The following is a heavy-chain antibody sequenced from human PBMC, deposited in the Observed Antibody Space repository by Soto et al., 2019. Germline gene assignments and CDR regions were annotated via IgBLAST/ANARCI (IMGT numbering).Heavy chain of an antibody. D-gene: IGHD3-22*01. J-gene: IGHJ4*02. CDR2: IYYTGTT. V-gene: IGHV4-30-4*01. Sequence: QVQLQESGPGLVKPSETLSLTCTVSGGSISGGDYYWTWLRQSPGKGLEWIGNIYYTGTTYSNPSLKSRVTIAVDTSNNQFSLSLTSVTATDTAVYYCARGMGMIRRHDSWGQGTLVIVST. CDR1: GGSISGGDYY. CDR3: ARGMGMIRRHDS.